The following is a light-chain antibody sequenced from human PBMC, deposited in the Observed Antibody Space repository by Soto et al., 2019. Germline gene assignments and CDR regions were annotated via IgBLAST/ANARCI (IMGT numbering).Light chain of an antibody. CDR3: QQYGTSEII. V-gene: IGKV3-20*01. Sequence: EIVLTQSPGTLSLSPGERATLSCRASQSVSNNYLAWYQQKPGQAPRLLIYGASNRATGIPDRFSGSGSGTDFTLTISSLQPEDFAVFYCQQYGTSEIIFGQGTRLEIK. J-gene: IGKJ5*01. CDR2: GAS. CDR1: QSVSNNY.